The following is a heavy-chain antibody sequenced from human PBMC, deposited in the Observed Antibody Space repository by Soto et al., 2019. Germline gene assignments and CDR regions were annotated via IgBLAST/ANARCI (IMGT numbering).Heavy chain of an antibody. CDR2: ISYDGSNK. CDR3: ASARITMIVDS. J-gene: IGHJ4*02. Sequence: GGSLRLSCAASGFTFSSYAMHWVRQAPGKGLEWVAVISYDGSNKYYADSVKGRFTISRDNSKNTLYLQMNSLRAEDTAVYYCASARITMIVDSWGQGTLVTVSS. V-gene: IGHV3-30-3*01. D-gene: IGHD3-22*01. CDR1: GFTFSSYA.